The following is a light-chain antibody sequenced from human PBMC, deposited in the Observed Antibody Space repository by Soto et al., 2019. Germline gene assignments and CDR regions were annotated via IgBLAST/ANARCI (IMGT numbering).Light chain of an antibody. Sequence: EIVMTQSPAILSVSPGERATLSCRANQSISSNLAWYQQKPGQAPRLLIYGAATRATGIPARFSGSGSGTDFTLTINSLQSEDFAVYYCQMYNNWVGTFGGGTTVDIK. CDR3: QMYNNWVGT. CDR1: QSISSN. J-gene: IGKJ4*01. CDR2: GAA. V-gene: IGKV3-15*01.